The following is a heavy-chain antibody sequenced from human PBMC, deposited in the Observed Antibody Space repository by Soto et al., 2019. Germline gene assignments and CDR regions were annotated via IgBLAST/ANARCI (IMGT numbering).Heavy chain of an antibody. CDR2: IYYSGST. V-gene: IGHV4-39*07. J-gene: IGHJ4*02. Sequence: SETLSLTCTVSGGSISSSSYYWGWIRQPPGKGLEWIGSIYYSGSTYYNPSLKSRVTISVDTSKNQFSLKLSSVTAADTAVYYCARDYDSSGQDYWGQGTLVTVSS. D-gene: IGHD3-22*01. CDR3: ARDYDSSGQDY. CDR1: GGSISSSSYY.